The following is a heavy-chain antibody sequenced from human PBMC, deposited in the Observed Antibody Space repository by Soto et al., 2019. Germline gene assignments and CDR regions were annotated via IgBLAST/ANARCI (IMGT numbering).Heavy chain of an antibody. D-gene: IGHD4-4*01. CDR1: GGTFSSYA. J-gene: IGHJ6*02. CDR3: ACPDYRNSALYYYYGMDV. CDR2: VIPIFGTA. V-gene: IGHV1-69*01. Sequence: QVQLVQSGAEVKKPGSSVKVSCKASGGTFSSYAISWVRQAPGQGLEWMGGVIPIFGTANYAQKFQGRGTITADESTSTAYTELSSLRSEDTAVYYCACPDYRNSALYYYYGMDVWGQGTTVTVSS.